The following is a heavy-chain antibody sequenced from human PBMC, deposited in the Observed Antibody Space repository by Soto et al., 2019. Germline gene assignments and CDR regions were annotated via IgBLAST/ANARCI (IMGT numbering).Heavy chain of an antibody. V-gene: IGHV1-18*01. J-gene: IGHJ4*02. Sequence: QVQLVQSGAEVKKPVASVKVSCKASGYTFTSYGISWVRQAHGQGLEWMGWISAYNGNTNYAQKLQGRVSMTTDTSTSTAYMELRSLRSDDTAVYYCVRDYYDSSGYYYSPGFDYWGQGTLVTVSS. CDR3: VRDYYDSSGYYYSPGFDY. CDR1: GYTFTSYG. CDR2: ISAYNGNT. D-gene: IGHD3-22*01.